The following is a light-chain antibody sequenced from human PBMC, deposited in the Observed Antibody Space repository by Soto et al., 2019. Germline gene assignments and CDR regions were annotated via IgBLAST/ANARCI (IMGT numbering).Light chain of an antibody. CDR2: DAY. CDR1: QSFRGL. Sequence: EVVLSQSPVTLSLSPGERATLSCRASQSFRGLLAWYQQKPGQAPRLLIYDAYNRATDIPPRFSGSGSGTDLTITISSLEPEDVEVYYCQQRHMWPITFGQGTRLDIK. V-gene: IGKV3-11*01. J-gene: IGKJ5*01. CDR3: QQRHMWPIT.